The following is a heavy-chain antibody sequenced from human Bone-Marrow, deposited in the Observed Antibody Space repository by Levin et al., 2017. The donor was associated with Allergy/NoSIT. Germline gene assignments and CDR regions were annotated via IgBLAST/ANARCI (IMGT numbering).Heavy chain of an antibody. CDR3: ARVPRQLWLRYYFDH. CDR2: TSYDGGDK. V-gene: IGHV3-30*04. J-gene: IGHJ4*02. D-gene: IGHD5-18*01. CDR1: GFSFSSHA. Sequence: GESLKISCAASGFSFSSHAMHWVRQAPGKGLEWVAVTSYDGGDKIYADSVKGRFTISRDNSKNTLYLQMNTLRDEDTALYYCARVPRQLWLRYYFDHWGQGTLVTVSS.